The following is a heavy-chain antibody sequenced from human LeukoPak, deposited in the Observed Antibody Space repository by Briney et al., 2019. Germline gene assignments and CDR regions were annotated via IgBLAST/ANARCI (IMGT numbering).Heavy chain of an antibody. CDR1: GFTFSSYS. CDR2: ISSSSSYI. CDR3: ATKRGQGTQLNYNWFDP. V-gene: IGHV3-21*04. Sequence: NPGGSLRLSCAASGFTFSSYSMNWVRQAPGKGLEWVSSISSSSSYIYYADSVKGRFTISRDNSRSTLYLQMNSLRAEDTAIYYCATKRGQGTQLNYNWFDPWGQGTLVTVSS. D-gene: IGHD1-1*01. J-gene: IGHJ5*02.